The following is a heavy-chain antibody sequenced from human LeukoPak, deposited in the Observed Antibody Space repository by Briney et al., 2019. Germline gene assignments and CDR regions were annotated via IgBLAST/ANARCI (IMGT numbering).Heavy chain of an antibody. J-gene: IGHJ4*02. D-gene: IGHD3-22*01. Sequence: ASVKVSCKASGYSFTDYYIHWVRQAPGQGLEWMGWINSNSGDTNYAQKFQGRVTMTRDTSVSTAYMELNRLRSDDTAVYYCARGLRGISSGYSNFDYWGQGTLVTVSS. CDR1: GYSFTDYY. V-gene: IGHV1-2*02. CDR2: INSNSGDT. CDR3: ARGLRGISSGYSNFDY.